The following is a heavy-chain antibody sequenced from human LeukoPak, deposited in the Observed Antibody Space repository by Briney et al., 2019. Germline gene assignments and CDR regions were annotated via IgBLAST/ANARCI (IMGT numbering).Heavy chain of an antibody. CDR2: IASDGSST. J-gene: IGHJ4*02. D-gene: IGHD3-10*01. CDR3: AKVSPWFGELDY. CDR1: GFTFSSYW. V-gene: IGHV3-74*01. Sequence: GGSLRLSCAASGFTFSSYWMNWVRQAPGKGLVWVSRIASDGSSTYYADSVKGRFTISRDNSKNTLYLQMNSLRAEDTAVYYCAKVSPWFGELDYWGQGTLVTVSS.